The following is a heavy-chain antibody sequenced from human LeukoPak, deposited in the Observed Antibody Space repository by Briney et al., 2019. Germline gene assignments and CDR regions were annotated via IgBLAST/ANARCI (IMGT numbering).Heavy chain of an antibody. J-gene: IGHJ4*02. Sequence: SETLSLTCGVSGVSISGSGGSWGWIRQPPGKALEWIGTIYYSGSTVYNPSLNSRVTISFDTSKNHVSLKVSSVTAADTALYYCARARAIVVVPAAPENYFDYWGQGTLVTVSS. CDR3: ARARAIVVVPAAPENYFDY. CDR2: IYYSGST. D-gene: IGHD2-2*01. V-gene: IGHV4-39*07. CDR1: GVSISGSGGS.